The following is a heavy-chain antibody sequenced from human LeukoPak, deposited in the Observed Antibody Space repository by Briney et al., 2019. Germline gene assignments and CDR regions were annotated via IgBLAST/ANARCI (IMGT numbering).Heavy chain of an antibody. D-gene: IGHD3-3*02. V-gene: IGHV5-51*01. CDR3: ARFQYQRSICAFDI. Sequence: GESLKISCKGSGYSFTSYWLGWVRQMPGKGLEWMGIIYSGDSDTRYSPSFQCQVTISADKSISTDYLQWSSLKASGTAMYYCARFQYQRSICAFDIWGQATMATVPS. CDR1: GYSFTSYW. CDR2: IYSGDSDT. J-gene: IGHJ3*02.